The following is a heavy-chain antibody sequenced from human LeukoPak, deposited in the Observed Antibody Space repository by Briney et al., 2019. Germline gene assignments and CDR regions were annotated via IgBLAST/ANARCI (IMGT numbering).Heavy chain of an antibody. CDR3: ARVGYDYVWGSPQTDNWFDP. V-gene: IGHV3-21*01. Sequence: GGSLRLSCAASGFTFSSYSMNWVRQAPGKGLEWVSSISSSSSYIYYVDSVKGRFTISRDNAKNSLYLQMNSLRAEDTAVYYCARVGYDYVWGSPQTDNWFDPWGQGTLVTVSS. CDR2: ISSSSSYI. J-gene: IGHJ5*02. D-gene: IGHD3-16*01. CDR1: GFTFSSYS.